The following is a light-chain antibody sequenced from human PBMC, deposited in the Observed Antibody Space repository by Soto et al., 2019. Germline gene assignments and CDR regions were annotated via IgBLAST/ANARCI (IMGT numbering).Light chain of an antibody. CDR2: AAS. CDR3: SSSTSATTLV. Sequence: QSVLTQPASVSGSPGQSITISCTGTSSDIGDYNYVSWYQHHPGNAPKLIIYAASNRPPGVSNRFSGSKSGNTASLTISGLQAEDEAEYYCSSSTSATTLVFGGGTKLTVL. CDR1: SSDIGDYNY. J-gene: IGLJ2*01. V-gene: IGLV2-14*01.